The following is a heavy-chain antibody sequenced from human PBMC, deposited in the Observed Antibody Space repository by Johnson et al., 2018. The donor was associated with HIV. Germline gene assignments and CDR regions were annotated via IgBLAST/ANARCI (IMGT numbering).Heavy chain of an antibody. J-gene: IGHJ3*02. Sequence: VQLVESGGGLVKPGGSLRLSCAASGFSFRNAWMSWVRQAPGKGLEWVGRIKTKTDGGTTDYAAPVKGRFTITRDDSKNTLYMQMKSLKTEDTAVYYCTTDYHVVFGAFDIWGQGTMVTVSS. CDR1: GFSFRNAW. CDR3: TTDYHVVFGAFDI. V-gene: IGHV3-15*01. D-gene: IGHD1-14*01. CDR2: IKTKTDGGTT.